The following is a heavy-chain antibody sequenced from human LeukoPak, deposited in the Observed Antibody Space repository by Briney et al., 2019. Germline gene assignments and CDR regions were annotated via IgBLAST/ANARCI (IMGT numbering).Heavy chain of an antibody. CDR3: ARLGDGHNLRYFDY. J-gene: IGHJ4*02. V-gene: IGHV4-59*08. Sequence: GSLRLSCAASGXTFSNHAMSWVRQAPGKGLEWIGYIYYSGTTNYNPSLKSRVTISVDTSKNQFFLKLSSVTAADTAVYYCARLGDGHNLRYFDYWGQGTLATVSS. CDR1: GXTFSNHA. D-gene: IGHD5-24*01. CDR2: IYYSGTT.